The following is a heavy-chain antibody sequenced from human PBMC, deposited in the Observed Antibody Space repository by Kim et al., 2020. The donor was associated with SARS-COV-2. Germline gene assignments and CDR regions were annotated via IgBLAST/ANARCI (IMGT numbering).Heavy chain of an antibody. CDR3: ARNYDFWSGCLFDY. D-gene: IGHD3-3*01. J-gene: IGHJ4*02. Sequence: NPALKSRVTISVDTSKNQFSLKLSSVTAADTAVYYCARNYDFWSGCLFDYWGQGTLVTVSS. V-gene: IGHV4-34*01.